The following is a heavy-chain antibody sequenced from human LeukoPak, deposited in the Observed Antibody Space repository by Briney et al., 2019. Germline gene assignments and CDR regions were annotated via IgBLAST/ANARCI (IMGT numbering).Heavy chain of an antibody. CDR1: GFTLSSYS. J-gene: IGHJ3*02. CDR2: ITSSSSYL. V-gene: IGHV3-21*01. Sequence: GGSLRLSCAASGFTLSSYSMNWVRQAPGKGLEWVSSITSSSSYLYYAESVKGRFTISRGNAKNSLYLQMNSLRAEDTAIYFCARGSASGPVLFNAFDIWGQGTVVTVSS. CDR3: ARGSASGPVLFNAFDI. D-gene: IGHD3-16*01.